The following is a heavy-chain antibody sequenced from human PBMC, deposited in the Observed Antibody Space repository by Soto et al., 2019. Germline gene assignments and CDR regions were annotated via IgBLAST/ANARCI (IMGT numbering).Heavy chain of an antibody. CDR2: INPNSGGT. CDR3: ARDEGSGWYRWFVP. Sequence: ASVKVSCKASGYTFTGYYMHWVRQAPGQGLEWMGWINPNSGGTNYAQKFQGWVTMTRDTSISTAYMELSRLRSDDTAVYYCARDEGSGWYRWFVPWGQGTLVTVSS. D-gene: IGHD6-19*01. CDR1: GYTFTGYY. J-gene: IGHJ5*02. V-gene: IGHV1-2*04.